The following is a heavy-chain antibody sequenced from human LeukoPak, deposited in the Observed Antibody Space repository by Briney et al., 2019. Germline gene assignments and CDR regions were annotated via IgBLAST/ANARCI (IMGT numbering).Heavy chain of an antibody. CDR2: ISGSGGST. Sequence: PGGSLRLSCAASGFTFSSYAMSWVRQAPGKGLEWVSAISGSGGSTYYADSVKGRFTISRDNSKNTLYLQMNSLRAEDTAVYYCAKGGYCSSTSCYGYYYYGMDVWGQGTTVTVSS. J-gene: IGHJ6*02. D-gene: IGHD2-2*01. V-gene: IGHV3-23*01. CDR1: GFTFSSYA. CDR3: AKGGYCSSTSCYGYYYYGMDV.